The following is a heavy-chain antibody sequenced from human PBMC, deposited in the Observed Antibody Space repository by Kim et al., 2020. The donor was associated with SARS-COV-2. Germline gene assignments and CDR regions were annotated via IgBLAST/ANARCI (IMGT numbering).Heavy chain of an antibody. CDR3: AKDLVFYSSSWGYYYGMDV. J-gene: IGHJ6*02. V-gene: IGHV3-33*06. D-gene: IGHD6-13*01. Sequence: GRFTISRDNSKNTLYLQMNSLRAEDTAVYYCAKDLVFYSSSWGYYYGMDVWGQGTTVTVSS.